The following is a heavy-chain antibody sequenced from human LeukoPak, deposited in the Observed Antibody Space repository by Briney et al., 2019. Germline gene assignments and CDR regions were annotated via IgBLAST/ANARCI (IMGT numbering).Heavy chain of an antibody. CDR1: GYSFSNHE. D-gene: IGHD3-10*01. Sequence: GGSLRLSCEASGYSFSNHEMNWVRQAPGKGLEWLSYINSGGTTKYYADPVKGRFTISRDNAKNSLYLQMNSLRADDTAVYYCARDRPRSDSYYVFDYWGQGDLVIVSS. J-gene: IGHJ4*02. CDR2: INSGGTTK. V-gene: IGHV3-48*03. CDR3: ARDRPRSDSYYVFDY.